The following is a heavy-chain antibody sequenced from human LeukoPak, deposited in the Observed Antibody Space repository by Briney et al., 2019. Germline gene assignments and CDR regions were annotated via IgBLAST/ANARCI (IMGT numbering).Heavy chain of an antibody. CDR2: IYYSGST. J-gene: IGHJ4*02. CDR1: GGSISSYY. Sequence: SETLSLTCTVSGGSISSYYWSWIRQPPGKGLEWIGYIYYSGSTNYNPSLKSRVTISVDTSKNQFSLKLSSVTAADTAVYYCARGENCSSTSCYSDYWGQGTLVTVSS. V-gene: IGHV4-59*12. D-gene: IGHD2-2*01. CDR3: ARGENCSSTSCYSDY.